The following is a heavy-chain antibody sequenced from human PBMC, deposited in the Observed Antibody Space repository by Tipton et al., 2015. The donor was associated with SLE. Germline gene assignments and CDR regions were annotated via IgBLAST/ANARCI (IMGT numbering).Heavy chain of an antibody. D-gene: IGHD6-19*01. CDR1: GFTFSDYY. J-gene: IGHJ4*02. CDR3: ARGLDSSGWYGVYFDY. V-gene: IGHV3-11*05. CDR2: ISSSSSYT. Sequence: SLRLSCAASGFTFSDYYMSWIRQAPGKGLEWVSYISSSSSYTNYADSVKGRFTISRDNAKNSLYLQMNSLRAEDTAVYYCARGLDSSGWYGVYFDYWGQGTLVTVSS.